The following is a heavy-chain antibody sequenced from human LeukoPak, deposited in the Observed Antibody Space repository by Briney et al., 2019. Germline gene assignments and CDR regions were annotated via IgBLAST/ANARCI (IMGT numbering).Heavy chain of an antibody. CDR3: AKRVDYGSSWYYFDY. D-gene: IGHD6-13*01. CDR1: GFTFSAYG. CDR2: ISYDGNTK. J-gene: IGHJ4*02. V-gene: IGHV3-30*18. Sequence: GGSLRLSCAASGFTFSAYGMHWVRRAPGKGLEWVAVISYDGNTKYYADSVKGRFTISRDNSKDTLYLQMNSLRAEDTAVYYCAKRVDYGSSWYYFDYWGQGTLVTVSS.